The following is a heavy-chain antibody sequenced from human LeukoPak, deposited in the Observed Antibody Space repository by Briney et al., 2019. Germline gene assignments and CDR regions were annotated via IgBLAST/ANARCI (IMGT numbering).Heavy chain of an antibody. CDR2: VIPIFGTA. CDR1: GGTFSSYA. D-gene: IGHD2-2*02. V-gene: IGHV1-69*13. J-gene: IGHJ4*02. CDR3: ARGYCSSTSCYTPFDY. Sequence: SVKVSCKASGGTFSSYAISWVRQAPGQGLEWMGGVIPIFGTANYAQKFQGRVTITADESTSTAYMELSSLRSEDTAVYYCARGYCSSTSCYTPFDYWGQGTLVTVSS.